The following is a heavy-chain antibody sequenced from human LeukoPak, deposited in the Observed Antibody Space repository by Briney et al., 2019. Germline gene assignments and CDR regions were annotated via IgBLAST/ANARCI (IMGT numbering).Heavy chain of an antibody. CDR1: GDSISSYY. CDR2: IYTSGGT. V-gene: IGHV4-4*09. D-gene: IGHD6-6*01. Sequence: SETLSLTCTVSGDSISSYYWSWIRQAPGKGLEWIGYIYTSGGTNYIPSLKGRVTISTDTSKNQFSLKLSSVTAADWAVYYCARLTRLSTSPDRYYLDYWGQGTLVTVSS. CDR3: ARLTRLSTSPDRYYLDY. J-gene: IGHJ4*02.